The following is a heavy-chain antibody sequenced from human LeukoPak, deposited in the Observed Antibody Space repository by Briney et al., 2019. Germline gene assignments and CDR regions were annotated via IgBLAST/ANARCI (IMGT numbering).Heavy chain of an antibody. D-gene: IGHD2-15*01. Sequence: ASVKVSCKASGGTFSSYGISWVRQAPGQGLEWMGWISAYNGNTNYAQKLQGRVTMTTDTSTSTAYMELRSLRSDDTAVYYCARYYCSGGSCYSDYWGQGTLVTVSS. CDR2: ISAYNGNT. V-gene: IGHV1-18*01. CDR3: ARYYCSGGSCYSDY. J-gene: IGHJ4*02. CDR1: GGTFSSYG.